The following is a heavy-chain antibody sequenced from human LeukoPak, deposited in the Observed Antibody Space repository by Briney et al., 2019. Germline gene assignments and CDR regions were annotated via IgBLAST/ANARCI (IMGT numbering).Heavy chain of an antibody. Sequence: GGSLRLSCAASGFTFSSYWTHWVRQVPGKGLVWVARINPGGSSITYADSVKGRFTISRDNAKNTLYLQMDSLRAEDTGAYYCARSNQADDYWGQGTLVTVSS. D-gene: IGHD1-14*01. CDR3: ARSNQADDY. CDR2: INPGGSSI. J-gene: IGHJ4*02. V-gene: IGHV3-74*01. CDR1: GFTFSSYW.